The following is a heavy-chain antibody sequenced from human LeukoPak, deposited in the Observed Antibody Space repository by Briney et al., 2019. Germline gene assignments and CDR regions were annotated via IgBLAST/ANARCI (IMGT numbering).Heavy chain of an antibody. CDR2: IYTSGST. CDR1: GGSISSYY. CDR3: ARDSAIGYCSSTSCYGFRFDP. J-gene: IGHJ5*02. D-gene: IGHD2-2*01. Sequence: SETLSLTCTVSGGSISSYYWSWIRQPAGKGLEWIGRIYTSGSTNYNPSLKSRATMSVDTSKNQFSLKLSSVTAADTAVYYCARDSAIGYCSSTSCYGFRFDPWGQGTLVTVSS. V-gene: IGHV4-4*07.